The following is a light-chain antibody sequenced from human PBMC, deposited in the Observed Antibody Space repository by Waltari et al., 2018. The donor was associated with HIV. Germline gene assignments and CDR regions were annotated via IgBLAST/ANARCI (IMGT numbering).Light chain of an antibody. J-gene: IGLJ3*02. CDR3: SSYRSSSTWV. V-gene: IGLV2-14*03. Sequence: QSALTQPASVSGSPGQSITISCTGTSSDVGGYNYVSWYQQHPGKAPKLMIYDVINRPSVVSHRFSGSKSGSPVSLTISGLQAEDEADYDCSSYRSSSTWVFGGGTKLTVL. CDR1: SSDVGGYNY. CDR2: DVI.